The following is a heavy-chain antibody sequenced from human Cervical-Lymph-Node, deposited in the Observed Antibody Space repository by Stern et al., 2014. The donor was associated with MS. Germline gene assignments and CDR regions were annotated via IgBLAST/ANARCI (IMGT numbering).Heavy chain of an antibody. CDR1: GDSFNSYV. J-gene: IGHJ5*02. Sequence: VQLVESGAEVRKPGSSVKVSCKASGDSFNSYVIAWVRQAPGQGLEWMGGIATKHKTSNYAEKFRDRVTIKADEITATVFLEINNLRSEDTAVYYCARVTQLWRSWFDPWGQGTLVTVSS. CDR2: IATKHKTS. D-gene: IGHD5-18*01. V-gene: IGHV1-69*01. CDR3: ARVTQLWRSWFDP.